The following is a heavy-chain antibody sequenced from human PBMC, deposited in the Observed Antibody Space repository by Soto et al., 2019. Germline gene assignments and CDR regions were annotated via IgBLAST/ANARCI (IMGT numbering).Heavy chain of an antibody. J-gene: IGHJ5*02. CDR2: INPNSGGT. V-gene: IGHV1-2*02. D-gene: IGHD6-19*01. CDR3: ARELLSAVAGTQGKNWFDP. Sequence: ASVKVSCKASGYTFTGYYMHWVRQAPGQGLEWMGWINPNSGGTNYAQKFQGRVTMTRDTSISTAYMELSRLRSDDTAVYYCARELLSAVAGTQGKNWFDPWGQGTLVTVSS. CDR1: GYTFTGYY.